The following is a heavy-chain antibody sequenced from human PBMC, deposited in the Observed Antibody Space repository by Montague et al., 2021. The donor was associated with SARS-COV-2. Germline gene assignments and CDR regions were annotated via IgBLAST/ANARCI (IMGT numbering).Heavy chain of an antibody. J-gene: IGHJ4*02. V-gene: IGHV4-39*01. CDR2: IYYSGGT. CDR1: GGSISSSSYF. CDR3: ARHLNYRDYGGDDY. D-gene: IGHD4-17*01. Sequence: SETLSLTCSVSGGSISSSSYFWGWIRQPPGKGQEWIGSIYYSGGTYSNSSLKSRVTISVDTSKNQFSLKLSSVTAADTAVYYCARHLNYRDYGGDDYWGQGTLVTVSS.